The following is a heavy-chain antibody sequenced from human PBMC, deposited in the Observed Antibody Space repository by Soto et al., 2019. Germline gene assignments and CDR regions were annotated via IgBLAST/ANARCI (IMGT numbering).Heavy chain of an antibody. Sequence: EVQLVQSGAEVKKPGESLKISCKASGYSFTNYLIAWVRQMPGKGLEWMGIIYPGDSDTKYSPSFQGQITISVDKSINTANRQWSRMKASDTAMYSYAGRNGDGSGSRWFDTWGKGTLVTVSS. CDR3: AGRNGDGSGSRWFDT. CDR2: IYPGDSDT. J-gene: IGHJ5*02. CDR1: GYSFTNYL. D-gene: IGHD3-10*01. V-gene: IGHV5-51*03.